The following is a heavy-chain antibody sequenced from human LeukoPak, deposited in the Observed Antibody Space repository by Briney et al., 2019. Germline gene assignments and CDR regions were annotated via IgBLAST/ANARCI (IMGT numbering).Heavy chain of an antibody. V-gene: IGHV4-59*01. CDR2: IYYSGST. Sequence: SETLSLTCTVTGGSNSSYYWSWIRQPPGKGLEWIGYIYYSGSTNYNPSLKSRVTISVDTSKNQFSLKLSSVTAADTAVYYCARTTSSGSYYFDYWGQGTLVTVSS. CDR3: ARTTSSGSYYFDY. CDR1: GGSNSSYY. J-gene: IGHJ4*02. D-gene: IGHD1-26*01.